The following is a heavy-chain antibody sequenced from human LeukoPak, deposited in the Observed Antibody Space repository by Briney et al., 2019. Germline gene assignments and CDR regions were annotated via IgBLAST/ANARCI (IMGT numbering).Heavy chain of an antibody. V-gene: IGHV4-4*02. Sequence: PSGTLSLTCAVSGGSISSSNWWSWVRQPPGKGLEWIGEIYHSGSTNYNPSLKSRVTMSVDTSKNQFSLKLSSVTAADTAVYYCARDPYYYEPKSDRLLWYFDLWGRGTLVTVSS. CDR2: IYHSGST. CDR1: GGSISSSNW. J-gene: IGHJ2*01. CDR3: ARDPYYYEPKSDRLLWYFDL. D-gene: IGHD3-22*01.